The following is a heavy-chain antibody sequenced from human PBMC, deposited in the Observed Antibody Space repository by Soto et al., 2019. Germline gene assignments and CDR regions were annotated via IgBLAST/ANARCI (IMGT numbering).Heavy chain of an antibody. Sequence: SETLSLTCTVSGGSVSSGSYYWSWIRQPPGKGLEWIGYIYYSGSTNYNPSLKSRVTISVDTSKNQFSLKLSSVTAADTAVYYCARDRGGVYYYDSSGYYDAFDIWGQGTMVTVPS. D-gene: IGHD3-22*01. J-gene: IGHJ3*02. CDR2: IYYSGST. V-gene: IGHV4-61*01. CDR1: GGSVSSGSYY. CDR3: ARDRGGVYYYDSSGYYDAFDI.